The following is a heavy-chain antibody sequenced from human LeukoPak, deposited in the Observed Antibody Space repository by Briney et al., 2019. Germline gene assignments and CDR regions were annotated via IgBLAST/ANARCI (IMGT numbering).Heavy chain of an antibody. Sequence: GGSLRLSCAASGFAFSTYWMHWVRQAPGKGLERVSRINPDGITTTYADSVKGRFTISRDNAKNTLFLQMNSLRAEDTAVYYCARDYYYGMDVWGQGTTITVSS. V-gene: IGHV3-74*01. CDR1: GFAFSTYW. CDR3: ARDYYYGMDV. CDR2: INPDGITT. J-gene: IGHJ6*02.